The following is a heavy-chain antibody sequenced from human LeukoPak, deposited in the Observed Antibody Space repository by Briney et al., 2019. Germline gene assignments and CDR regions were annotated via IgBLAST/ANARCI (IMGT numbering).Heavy chain of an antibody. Sequence: PGGSLRLSCAASGFDFSSQWMSWVRQAPGKGLEWVSLISWDGGSTYYADSVKGRFTISRDNSKNSLYLQMNSLRAEDTALYYCAKDIGAGSSYYYYHMDVWGKGTTVTVSS. V-gene: IGHV3-43D*03. D-gene: IGHD6-6*01. CDR2: ISWDGGST. J-gene: IGHJ6*03. CDR3: AKDIGAGSSYYYYHMDV. CDR1: GFDFSSQW.